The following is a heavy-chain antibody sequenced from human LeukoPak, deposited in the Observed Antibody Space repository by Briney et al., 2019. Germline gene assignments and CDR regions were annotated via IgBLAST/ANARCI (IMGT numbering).Heavy chain of an antibody. CDR2: IFPADSDT. CDR1: SYSFTSNW. J-gene: IGHJ4*02. V-gene: IGHV5-51*01. Sequence: GESLKISCKASSYSFTSNWIGWLRQLPGKGLEELGIIFPADSDTRYSPSFQGRVSISSDKSISTAYLQWSSLQAADTALSYYARQGLSDYWGQGTLVTVSS. CDR3: ARQGLSDY.